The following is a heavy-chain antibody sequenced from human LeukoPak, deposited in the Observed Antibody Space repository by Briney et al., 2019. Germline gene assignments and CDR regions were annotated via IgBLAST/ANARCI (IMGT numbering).Heavy chain of an antibody. J-gene: IGHJ4*02. CDR3: ARRRRSGYDHSGDFDY. CDR1: GGSISSSSYY. CDR2: IYYSGST. V-gene: IGHV4-39*01. Sequence: SETLSPTCTVSGGSISSSSYYWGWIRQPPGKGLEWIGSIYYSGSTYYNPSLKSRVTISVDTSKNQFSLKLSSVSAADTAVYYCARRRRSGYDHSGDFDYWGQGTLVTVSS. D-gene: IGHD5-12*01.